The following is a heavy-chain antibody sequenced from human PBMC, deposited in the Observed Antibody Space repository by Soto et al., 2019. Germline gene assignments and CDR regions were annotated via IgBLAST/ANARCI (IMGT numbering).Heavy chain of an antibody. V-gene: IGHV3-23*01. D-gene: IGHD4-4*01. J-gene: IGHJ4*02. CDR3: AKDRYSAPLTHDY. CDR1: GFTFSSYA. CDR2: ISGSGGST. Sequence: EVQLLEFGGGLVQPGGSLRLSCAASGFTFSSYAMSWVRQAPGKGLEWVSAISGSGGSTYYADSVKGRFTISRDNSKNTLYLQMNSLRSEDTAVYYCAKDRYSAPLTHDYWGQGTLVTVSS.